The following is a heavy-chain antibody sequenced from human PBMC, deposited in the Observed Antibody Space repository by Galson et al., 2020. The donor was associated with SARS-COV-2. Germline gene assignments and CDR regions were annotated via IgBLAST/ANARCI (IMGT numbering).Heavy chain of an antibody. Sequence: GESLKISCAASGFTFSSYGMHWVRQAPGKGLEWVAVIWYDGSNKYYADSVKGRFTISRDNSKNTLYLQMKSLRAEDTAVYYCARDLSIAAAGTRYYFDYWGQGTLVTVSS. CDR3: ARDLSIAAAGTRYYFDY. D-gene: IGHD6-13*01. CDR1: GFTFSSYG. J-gene: IGHJ4*02. CDR2: IWYDGSNK. V-gene: IGHV3-33*01.